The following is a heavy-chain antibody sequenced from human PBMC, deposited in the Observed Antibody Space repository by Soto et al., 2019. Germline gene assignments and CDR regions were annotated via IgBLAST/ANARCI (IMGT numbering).Heavy chain of an antibody. J-gene: IGHJ4*02. Sequence: EVQLLESGGGLVQPGASLRLSCAASGFTFTTFDMSWARKAPGKGLEWVSVVRGRDGSTSYADSLEGRFTISKDSSKNTLYLQMNSLRAEDTALYYCAKGAWLDYWGQGTLVTVSS. V-gene: IGHV3-23*01. CDR1: GFTFTTFD. CDR2: VRGRDGST. CDR3: AKGAWLDY. D-gene: IGHD5-12*01.